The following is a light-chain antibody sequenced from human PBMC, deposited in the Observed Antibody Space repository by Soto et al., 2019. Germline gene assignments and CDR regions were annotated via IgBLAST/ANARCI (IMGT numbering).Light chain of an antibody. CDR1: SSDVGGYNY. CDR3: SSYTSSSTVV. V-gene: IGLV2-14*01. Sequence: QSVLTQPASVSGSPGQSITISCTGTSSDVGGYNYVSWYQPHPGKAPKHMIYDVSNRPSGVTNRFSGSKSGNTASLTISGLQAEDEADYYCSSYTSSSTVVFGGGTKLAVL. CDR2: DVS. J-gene: IGLJ2*01.